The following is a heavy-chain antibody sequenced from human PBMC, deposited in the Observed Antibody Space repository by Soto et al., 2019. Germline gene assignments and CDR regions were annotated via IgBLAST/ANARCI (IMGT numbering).Heavy chain of an antibody. D-gene: IGHD3-22*01. CDR1: GFTFSSYA. Sequence: PGGSLRLSCAASGFTFSSYAMSWVRKAPGKGLEWVSAIIGSGGSTYYADSVKGRFTISRDNSKNTLNLQMNSLRAEDTAVYYCAKEPYYDSSGYPSYCFDYWGQGTLVTVSS. CDR2: IIGSGGST. CDR3: AKEPYYDSSGYPSYCFDY. V-gene: IGHV3-23*01. J-gene: IGHJ4*02.